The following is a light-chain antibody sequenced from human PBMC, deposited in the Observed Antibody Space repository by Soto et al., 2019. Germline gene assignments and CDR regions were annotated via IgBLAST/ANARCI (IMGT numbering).Light chain of an antibody. Sequence: DVQMTQAPSSLSASVGDRVTITCRASQGISNYLAWYQQKPGKVPKLLIYAASILQSGVPSRFSGSGSGTDFPLPISSLQPEDVATYYCQKYNSAPRTFGGGTKVEIK. CDR1: QGISNY. CDR2: AAS. CDR3: QKYNSAPRT. V-gene: IGKV1-27*01. J-gene: IGKJ4*01.